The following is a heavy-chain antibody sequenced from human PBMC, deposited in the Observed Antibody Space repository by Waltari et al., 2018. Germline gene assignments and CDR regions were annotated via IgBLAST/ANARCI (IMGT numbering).Heavy chain of an antibody. CDR2: ISWNSGNI. CDR1: GFPFGDYA. V-gene: IGHV3-9*01. D-gene: IGHD1-26*01. Sequence: EVQLVESGGGLVQPGRSLRLSCSASGFPFGDYARHWVLQAPGKGLEWVSGISWNSGNIGYADSVKGRFTISRDNAKNSLYLQMNSLRTGDTALYYCAKGHSGSYGLDSWGQGTLVTVSP. CDR3: AKGHSGSYGLDS. J-gene: IGHJ4*02.